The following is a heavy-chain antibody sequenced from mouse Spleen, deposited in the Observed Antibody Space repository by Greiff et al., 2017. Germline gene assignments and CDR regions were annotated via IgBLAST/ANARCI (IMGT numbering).Heavy chain of an antibody. D-gene: IGHD2-3*01. CDR1: GYTFTSYW. J-gene: IGHJ4*01. CDR2: IDPSDSYT. Sequence: QVQLQQPGAELVKPGASVKLSCKASGYTFTSYWMHWVKQRPGQGLEWIGEIDPSDSYTNYNQKFKGKATLTVDKSSSTAYMQLSSLTSEDSAVYYCARSDGYFYAMDYWGQGTSVTVSS. CDR3: ARSDGYFYAMDY. V-gene: IGHV1-69*02.